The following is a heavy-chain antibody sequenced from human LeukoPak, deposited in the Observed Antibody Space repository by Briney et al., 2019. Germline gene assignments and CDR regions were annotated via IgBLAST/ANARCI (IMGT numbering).Heavy chain of an antibody. V-gene: IGHV3-21*01. CDR2: ISSSSSYI. J-gene: IGHJ4*02. Sequence: XGSLRLSCAASGFTFSSYSMNWVRQAPGKGLEWVSSISSSSSYIYYADSVKGRFTISRDNAKNSLYLQMNSLSAEDTAVYYCARAFFYYDILTGHFDYWGQGTLVTVSS. CDR1: GFTFSSYS. D-gene: IGHD3-9*01. CDR3: ARAFFYYDILTGHFDY.